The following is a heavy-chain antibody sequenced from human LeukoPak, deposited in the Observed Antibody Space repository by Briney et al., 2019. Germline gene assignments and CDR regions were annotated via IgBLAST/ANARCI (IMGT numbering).Heavy chain of an antibody. D-gene: IGHD3-16*01. J-gene: IGHJ4*02. Sequence: GRSLRLSCATSGVTFSTYAIHWVRQAPGKGLEWVAAIWPDGSYKYYADSVKGRFTISRDNSKNTVYLQMNTLRDEDTAVYYCARAVGPFDYWGQGTLVTVSS. CDR1: GVTFSTYA. V-gene: IGHV3-33*01. CDR2: IWPDGSYK. CDR3: ARAVGPFDY.